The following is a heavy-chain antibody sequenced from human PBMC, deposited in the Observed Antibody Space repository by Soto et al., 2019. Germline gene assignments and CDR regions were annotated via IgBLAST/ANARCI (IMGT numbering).Heavy chain of an antibody. D-gene: IGHD3-22*01. J-gene: IGHJ5*02. CDR1: CGSISSGGYS. CDR3: ARAREDYYDSSGYLNWFDP. Sequence: SETLSLTCAVSCGSISSGGYSWSWIRQPPGKGLEWIGYIYHSGSTYYNPSLKSRVTISVDRSKNQFSLKLSSVTAADTAVYYCARAREDYYDSSGYLNWFDPWGQGTLVTVSS. V-gene: IGHV4-30-2*01. CDR2: IYHSGST.